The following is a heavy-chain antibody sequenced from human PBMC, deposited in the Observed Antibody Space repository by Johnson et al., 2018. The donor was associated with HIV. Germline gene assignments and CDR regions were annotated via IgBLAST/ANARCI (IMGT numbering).Heavy chain of an antibody. Sequence: QVQLVESGGGLVKPGGSLRLSCASSGFTFSDYYMSWIRQAPGKGLEWVSYISSSGSTIYYADSVKGRFTISRDNAKNSLYLQMNSLRAEDTAVYYCARDVMKVIAARDDAFDIWGQGTMVTVSS. J-gene: IGHJ3*02. CDR2: ISSSGSTI. CDR1: GFTFSDYY. D-gene: IGHD6-6*01. V-gene: IGHV3-11*04. CDR3: ARDVMKVIAARDDAFDI.